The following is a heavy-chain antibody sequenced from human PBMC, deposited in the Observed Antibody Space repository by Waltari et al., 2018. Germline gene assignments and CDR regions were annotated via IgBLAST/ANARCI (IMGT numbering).Heavy chain of an antibody. Sequence: QVQLQESGPGLVKPSETLSLTCTVPGGSISSYYWSWIRQPPGKGLEWIGYIYYSGSTNYNPSLKSRVTISVDTSKNQFSLKLSSVTAADTAVYYCACTPAAAISGIDYWGQGTLVTVSS. J-gene: IGHJ4*02. CDR3: ACTPAAAISGIDY. CDR2: IYYSGST. V-gene: IGHV4-59*08. CDR1: GGSISSYY. D-gene: IGHD2-2*01.